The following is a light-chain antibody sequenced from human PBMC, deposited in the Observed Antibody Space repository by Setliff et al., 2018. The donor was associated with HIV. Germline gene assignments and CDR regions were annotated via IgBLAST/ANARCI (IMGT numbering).Light chain of an antibody. CDR2: QAS. J-gene: IGLJ1*01. CDR1: SGDVGRYNL. CDR3: CSNTGSNTYV. V-gene: IGLV2-23*01. Sequence: QSALTQPASVSGSPGQSMTISCTGTSGDVGRYNLVSWYQQQPGKPPKLMIYQASKRPSGASNRFSGSKSGNTASLTISGLQAEDEADYYCCSNTGSNTYVFGTGTKVTVL.